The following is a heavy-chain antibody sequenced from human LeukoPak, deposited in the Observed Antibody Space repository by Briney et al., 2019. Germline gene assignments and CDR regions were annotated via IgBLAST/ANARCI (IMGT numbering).Heavy chain of an antibody. Sequence: SETLSLTCTVSGGSISSGDYYWSWIRQPPGKGPEWIGYIYYSGSTYYNPSLKSRVTISVDTSKNHFSLRLSSVTAADTAVYYCARYCSGGSCYPYYYYAMDVWGQGTTVTVSS. CDR1: GGSISSGDYY. J-gene: IGHJ6*02. CDR2: IYYSGST. V-gene: IGHV4-30-4*01. D-gene: IGHD2-15*01. CDR3: ARYCSGGSCYPYYYYAMDV.